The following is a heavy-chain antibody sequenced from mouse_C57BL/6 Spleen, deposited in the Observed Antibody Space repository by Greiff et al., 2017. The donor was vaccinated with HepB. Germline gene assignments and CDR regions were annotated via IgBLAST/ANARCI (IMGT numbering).Heavy chain of an antibody. Sequence: QVQLQQSGAELARPGASVKLSWKASGYTFPSYGISWVKQRTGQGLEWIGEIYPRSGNNYYNAKFKGKATLTADQSSSTAYMELRSLTSEDSAVYFCARFNATVGAPFDYWGQGTTLTVSS. CDR3: ARFNATVGAPFDY. V-gene: IGHV1-81*01. J-gene: IGHJ2*01. CDR2: IYPRSGNN. CDR1: GYTFPSYG. D-gene: IGHD1-1*01.